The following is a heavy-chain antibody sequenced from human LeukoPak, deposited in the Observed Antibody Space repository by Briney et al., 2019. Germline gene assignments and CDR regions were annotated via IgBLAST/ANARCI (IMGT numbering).Heavy chain of an antibody. Sequence: SETLSLTCTVSGGSISSGGYYWSWIRQHPGKGLEWIGYIYYSGSSYYNPSLKSRATISVDTSKNQFSLKLSSVTAADTAVYYCARDLLTPGGYSYGLNWGQGTLVTVSS. CDR1: GGSISSGGYY. CDR3: ARDLLTPGGYSYGLN. J-gene: IGHJ4*02. CDR2: IYYSGSS. V-gene: IGHV4-31*03. D-gene: IGHD5-18*01.